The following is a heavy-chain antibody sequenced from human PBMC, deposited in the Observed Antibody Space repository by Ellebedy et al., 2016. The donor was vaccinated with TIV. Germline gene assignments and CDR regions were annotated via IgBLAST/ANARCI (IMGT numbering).Heavy chain of an antibody. V-gene: IGHV3-74*01. D-gene: IGHD2-15*01. J-gene: IGHJ4*02. CDR3: SRGGGCGGGTCYYPDF. Sequence: GESLKISCAASGFIFSGYWMHWVRQAPGKGLVWVSRINSDGSDTAYADSVRGRFTISRDNAKNSLYLQMNSLRAEDTAVYYCSRGGGCGGGTCYYPDFWGQGTLVTVSS. CDR1: GFIFSGYW. CDR2: INSDGSDT.